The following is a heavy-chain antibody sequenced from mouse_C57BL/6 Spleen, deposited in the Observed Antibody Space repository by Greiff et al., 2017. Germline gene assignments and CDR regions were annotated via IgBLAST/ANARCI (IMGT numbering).Heavy chain of an antibody. J-gene: IGHJ3*01. V-gene: IGHV1-80*01. Sequence: QVQLQQSGAELVKPGASVKISCKASGYAFSSYWMNWVKQRPGKGLEWIGQIYPGDGDTNYNGKFKGKATLTADKSSSTAYMQLSSLTSEDSAVYFCARFPVVAELRFAYWGKGTLVTVSA. D-gene: IGHD1-1*01. CDR2: IYPGDGDT. CDR3: ARFPVVAELRFAY. CDR1: GYAFSSYW.